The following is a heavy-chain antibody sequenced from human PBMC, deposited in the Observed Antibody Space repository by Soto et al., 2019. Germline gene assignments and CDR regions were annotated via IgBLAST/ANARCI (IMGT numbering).Heavy chain of an antibody. CDR1: GFTFSSYA. Sequence: PGGSLRLSCAASGFTFSSYAMSWVRQAPGKGLEWVSAISGSGGSAYYADSVKGRFTISRDNSKNTLYLQMNSLRAEDTAVYYCAKESLYYDILTGYSAPHDAFDIWGRGTMVTVSS. J-gene: IGHJ3*02. CDR3: AKESLYYDILTGYSAPHDAFDI. V-gene: IGHV3-23*01. D-gene: IGHD3-9*01. CDR2: ISGSGGSA.